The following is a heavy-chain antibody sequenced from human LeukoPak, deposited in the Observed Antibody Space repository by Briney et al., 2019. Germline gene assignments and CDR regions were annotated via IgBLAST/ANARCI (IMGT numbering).Heavy chain of an antibody. D-gene: IGHD3-22*01. J-gene: IGHJ4*02. CDR3: ARSMGPGHYYVADY. Sequence: GGSLRLSCAASGFTFSNAWMSWVRQAPGKGLEWVSYISSGSSNKYYADSVKGRFTISRDNAKNSLFLQMNSLRVEDTAVYYCARSMGPGHYYVADYWGQGTLVTVSS. CDR1: GFTFSNAW. CDR2: ISSGSSNK. V-gene: IGHV3-48*01.